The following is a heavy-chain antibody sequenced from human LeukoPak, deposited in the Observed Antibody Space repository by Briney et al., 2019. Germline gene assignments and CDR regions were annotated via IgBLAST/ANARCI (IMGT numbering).Heavy chain of an antibody. Sequence: SETLSLTCTVSGGSISSYYWSWIRQPPGKGLEWIGYIYYSGSTNYNPSLNSRVNISVDPSKHQFSMKLSSVTAADTAVYYCARMYSSGWSPIDYWGQGTLVTVSS. CDR3: ARMYSSGWSPIDY. J-gene: IGHJ4*02. CDR1: GGSISSYY. D-gene: IGHD6-13*01. CDR2: IYYSGST. V-gene: IGHV4-59*01.